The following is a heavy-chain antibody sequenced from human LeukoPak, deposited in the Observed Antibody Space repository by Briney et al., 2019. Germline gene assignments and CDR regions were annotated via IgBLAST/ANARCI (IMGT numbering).Heavy chain of an antibody. CDR2: IYYGGST. D-gene: IGHD1-26*01. Sequence: TPSETLSLTCTVSGGSISSSSYYWGWIRQPPGKGLEWIGSIYYGGSTYYNPSLKSRVTISVDTSKNQFSLKLSSVTAADTAVYYCASGSSYFDLWGQGTLVTVSS. CDR3: ASGSSYFDL. CDR1: GGSISSSSYY. J-gene: IGHJ4*02. V-gene: IGHV4-39*07.